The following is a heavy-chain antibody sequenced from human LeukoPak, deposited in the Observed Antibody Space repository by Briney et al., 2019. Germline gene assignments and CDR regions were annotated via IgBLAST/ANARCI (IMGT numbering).Heavy chain of an antibody. J-gene: IGHJ4*02. D-gene: IGHD3-22*01. CDR3: ARGGHEYFAYYYDSSGYSDY. V-gene: IGHV3-11*04. Sequence: PGGSLRLSGAASGLTFSDYYMSWIRQAPGKGLEWVSYISSSGSTIYYADSVKGRFTISRDNAKNSLYLQMNSLRAEDTAVYYCARGGHEYFAYYYDSSGYSDYWGQGTLVTVFS. CDR1: GLTFSDYY. CDR2: ISSSGSTI.